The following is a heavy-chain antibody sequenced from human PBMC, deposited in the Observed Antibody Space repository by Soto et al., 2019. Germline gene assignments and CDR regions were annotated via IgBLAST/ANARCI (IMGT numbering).Heavy chain of an antibody. Sequence: GGSLRLSCAASGFTFSNAWMSWVRQAPGKGLEWVGRIKSKTDGGTTDYAAPVKGRFTISRDDSKNTLYLQMNSLKTEDTAVYYCTTEGNYYDSSGYYYFDYWGQGTLVIVSS. CDR2: IKSKTDGGTT. CDR1: GFTFSNAW. J-gene: IGHJ4*02. D-gene: IGHD3-22*01. V-gene: IGHV3-15*01. CDR3: TTEGNYYDSSGYYYFDY.